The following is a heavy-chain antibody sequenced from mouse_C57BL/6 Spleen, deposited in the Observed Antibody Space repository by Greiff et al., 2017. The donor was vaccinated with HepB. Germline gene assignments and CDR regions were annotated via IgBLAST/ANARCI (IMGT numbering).Heavy chain of an antibody. V-gene: IGHV1-55*01. Sequence: QVHVKQPGAELVKPGASVKMSCKASGYTFTSYWITWVKQRPGKGLEWIGDIYPGSGSTNYNEKFKSKATLTVDTSSSTAYMQLSSLTSEDSAVYYCARSEGEDYGSSYGAMDYWGQGTSVTVSS. CDR1: GYTFTSYW. CDR2: IYPGSGST. J-gene: IGHJ4*01. D-gene: IGHD1-1*01. CDR3: ARSEGEDYGSSYGAMDY.